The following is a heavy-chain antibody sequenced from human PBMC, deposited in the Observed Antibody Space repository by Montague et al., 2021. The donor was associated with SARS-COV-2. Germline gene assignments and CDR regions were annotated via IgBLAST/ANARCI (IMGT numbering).Heavy chain of an antibody. CDR3: ARTSVSSDY. J-gene: IGHJ4*02. CDR1: GDSISSGNHY. V-gene: IGHV4-39*01. CDR2: IYYSGSP. D-gene: IGHD5/OR15-5a*01. Sequence: SETLSLTCTVSGDSISSGNHYWGWVRQSPGKGLEWIAVIYYSGSPYYTPSLKSRVTISVDTSRNQISLKLNSVTAADTAVFYCARTSVSSDYWGRGTLVTVSS.